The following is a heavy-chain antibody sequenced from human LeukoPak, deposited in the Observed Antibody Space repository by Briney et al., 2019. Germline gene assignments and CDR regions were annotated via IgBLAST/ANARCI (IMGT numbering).Heavy chain of an antibody. D-gene: IGHD2-15*01. CDR3: ARGEGPAATLRYFDY. CDR2: IIPIFGTA. CDR1: GGTFSSYA. V-gene: IGHV1-69*05. J-gene: IGHJ4*02. Sequence: SVKVSCKASGGTFSSYAISWVRQAPGQGLEWMGGIIPIFGTANYAQKFQGRVTITTDESTSTAYMELSSLRSEGTAVYYCARGEGPAATLRYFDYWGQGTLVTVSS.